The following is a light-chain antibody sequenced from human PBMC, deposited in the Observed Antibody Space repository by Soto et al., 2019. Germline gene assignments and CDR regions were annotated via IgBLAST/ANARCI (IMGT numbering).Light chain of an antibody. Sequence: EIVLTQSPGTLSLSPGERATLSCRASQTLSNSFIAWYQQKPGQAPRLLIYDTSSRATGVPDRYSASGSGTDFTLTISRLEPEDFAVFFCQQYGTSEIIFCQGTRLEIK. V-gene: IGKV3-20*01. J-gene: IGKJ5*01. CDR1: QTLSNSF. CDR2: DTS. CDR3: QQYGTSEII.